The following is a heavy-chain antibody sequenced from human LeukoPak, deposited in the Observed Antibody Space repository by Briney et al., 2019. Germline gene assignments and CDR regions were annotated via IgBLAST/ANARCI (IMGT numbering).Heavy chain of an antibody. J-gene: IGHJ4*02. V-gene: IGHV3-48*01. CDR1: GFTFSSYS. CDR3: AKDGVWGIAAAGKGYFDY. D-gene: IGHD6-13*01. Sequence: HTGGSLRLSCAASGFTFSSYSMNWVRQAPGKGLEWVSYISSSSSTIYYADSVKGRFTISRDNAKNSLYLQMNSLRAEDTAVYYCAKDGVWGIAAAGKGYFDYWGQGTLVTVSS. CDR2: ISSSSSTI.